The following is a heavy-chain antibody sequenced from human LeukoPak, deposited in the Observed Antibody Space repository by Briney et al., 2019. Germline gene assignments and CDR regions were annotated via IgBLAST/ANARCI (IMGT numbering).Heavy chain of an antibody. V-gene: IGHV4-39*07. CDR3: ARVVRYYYYYYMDV. CDR2: IYYSGST. D-gene: IGHD3-10*01. J-gene: IGHJ6*03. Sequence: PSETLSLTCTVSGGSISSSSYYWGWIRQPPGKGLEWIGSIYYSGSTYYNPSLKSRVTISVDTSKNQFSLKLSSVTAADTAVYYCARVVRYYYYYYMDVWGKGTTVTVSS. CDR1: GGSISSSSYY.